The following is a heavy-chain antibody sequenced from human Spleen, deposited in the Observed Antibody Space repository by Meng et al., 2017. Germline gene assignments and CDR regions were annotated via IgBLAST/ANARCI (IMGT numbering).Heavy chain of an antibody. CDR2: INPSGGST. V-gene: IGHV1-46*01. CDR1: GYNFPNYW. CDR3: ARSPWMGASGFDY. D-gene: IGHD4/OR15-4a*01. J-gene: IGHJ4*02. Sequence: QVQRVQSGAEVKTPGASVTVSCKPSGYNFPNYWLHWVGRAPGQGLEWMGIINPSGGSTSYAQKFQGRVTMTRDTSTSTVYMELSSLRSEDTAVYYCARSPWMGASGFDYWGQGTLVTVSS.